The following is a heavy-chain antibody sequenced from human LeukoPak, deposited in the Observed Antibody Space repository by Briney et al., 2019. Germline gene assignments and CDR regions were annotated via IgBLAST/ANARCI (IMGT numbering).Heavy chain of an antibody. V-gene: IGHV3-15*01. Sequence: PGGSLRLSCAASGFIFSNEWMIWVRQAPGKGLEWVARIKTKSGGGTTDYAAPVKGRFTISGDDSKNALYLQMNSLKTEDTAVYYCTTAGSAWGQGTLVTVSS. CDR2: IKTKSGGGTT. J-gene: IGHJ1*01. CDR3: TTAGSA. CDR1: GFIFSNEW. D-gene: IGHD2-15*01.